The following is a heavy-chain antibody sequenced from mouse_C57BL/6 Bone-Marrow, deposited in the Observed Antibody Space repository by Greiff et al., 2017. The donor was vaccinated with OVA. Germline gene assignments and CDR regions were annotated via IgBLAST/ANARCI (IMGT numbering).Heavy chain of an antibody. CDR2: IHPNSGST. V-gene: IGHV1-64*01. CDR3: ARTVGYYGSSYYAMDY. D-gene: IGHD1-1*01. Sequence: QVQLKQPGAELVKPGASVKLSCKASGYTFTSYWMHWVKQRPGQGLEWIGMIHPNSGSTNYNEKFKSKATLTVDKSSSTAYMQLSSLTSEDSAVYYCARTVGYYGSSYYAMDYWGQGTSVTVSS. J-gene: IGHJ4*01. CDR1: GYTFTSYW.